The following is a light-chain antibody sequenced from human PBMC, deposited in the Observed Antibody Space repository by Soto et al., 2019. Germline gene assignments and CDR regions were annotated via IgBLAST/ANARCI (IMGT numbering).Light chain of an antibody. CDR1: QSISSW. CDR2: DAS. V-gene: IGKV1-5*01. CDR3: QQYNSYSRT. Sequence: DIQMTQSPSTLSASVGDRVTITCRASQSISSWLAWYQQKPGKAPKLLIYDASSLESGVPSRFSGSGSGTGFTLTISSLQPDDFATYYCQQYNSYSRTFGQGTKVDI. J-gene: IGKJ1*01.